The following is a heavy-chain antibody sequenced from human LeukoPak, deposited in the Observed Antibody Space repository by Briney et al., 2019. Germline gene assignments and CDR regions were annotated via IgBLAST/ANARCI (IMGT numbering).Heavy chain of an antibody. CDR3: AKSVAIYFHYGLDV. J-gene: IGHJ6*02. CDR1: GFTFSSYA. CDR2: ISGGGGST. D-gene: IGHD3-3*01. V-gene: IGHV3-23*01. Sequence: GGSLRLSCAASGFTFSSYAMSWVRQAPGKGLEWVSAISGGGGSTYYADSVKGRFTISRDNSKNTLYLQMNSLRAEDTAVYYCAKSVAIYFHYGLDVWGQGTTVTVSS.